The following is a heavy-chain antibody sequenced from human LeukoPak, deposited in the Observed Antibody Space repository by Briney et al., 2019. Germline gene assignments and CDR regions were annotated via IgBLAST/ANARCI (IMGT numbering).Heavy chain of an antibody. CDR3: ARGTTVTEFDY. D-gene: IGHD4-17*01. J-gene: IGHJ4*02. CDR1: GGSISSNYYS. CDR2: IYYSGST. V-gene: IGHV4-39*07. Sequence: PSETLSLTCTVSGGSISSNYYSWGWIRQPPGKGLEWIGNIYYSGSTYYNPSLKSRVTISVDTSKNQFSLKLSSVTAADTAVYYCARGTTVTEFDYWGQGTLVTVSS.